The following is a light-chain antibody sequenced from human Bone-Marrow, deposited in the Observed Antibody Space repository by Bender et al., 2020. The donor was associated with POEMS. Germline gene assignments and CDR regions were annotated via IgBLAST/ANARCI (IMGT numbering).Light chain of an antibody. V-gene: IGLV1-44*01. Sequence: NFGNNAANWYQHVPGTAPKLLIYSNNQRPSGVPDRFSASTSGTSASLAISGLHSDDDADYYCSSWDDSLNGWVFGGGTKLTVL. CDR2: SNN. CDR1: NFGNNA. J-gene: IGLJ3*02. CDR3: SSWDDSLNGWV.